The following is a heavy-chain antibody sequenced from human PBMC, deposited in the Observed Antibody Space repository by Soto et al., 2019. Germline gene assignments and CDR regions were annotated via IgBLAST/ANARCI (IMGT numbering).Heavy chain of an antibody. CDR3: ARGNDYYGSVYGMDV. J-gene: IGHJ6*02. CDR2: ISAYNGNT. Sequence: ASVKVSCKASGYTFTSYGISWVRQAPGQGLEWMGWISAYNGNTNYAQKLQGRVTMTTDTPTSTAYMELRSLRSDDTAVYYCARGNDYYGSVYGMDVWGQGTTVSVSS. V-gene: IGHV1-18*01. D-gene: IGHD3-10*01. CDR1: GYTFTSYG.